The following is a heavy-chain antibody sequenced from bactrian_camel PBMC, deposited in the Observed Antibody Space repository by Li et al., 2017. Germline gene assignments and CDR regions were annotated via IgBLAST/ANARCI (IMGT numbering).Heavy chain of an antibody. V-gene: IGHV3S40*01. Sequence: VQLVESGGGSVQAGGSLRLSCAASGSQKSRKYVAWFCQVPGNEREAVASIDTDFDTTVYGDFVKARFTISQDNAETTVYLQMSSLQPEDSAMYYCAATPQLANRLNPNHYMYWGQGTQVTVS. J-gene: IGHJ4*01. CDR3: AATPQLANRLNPNHYMY. CDR1: GSQKSRKY. D-gene: IGHD2*01. CDR2: IDTDFDTT.